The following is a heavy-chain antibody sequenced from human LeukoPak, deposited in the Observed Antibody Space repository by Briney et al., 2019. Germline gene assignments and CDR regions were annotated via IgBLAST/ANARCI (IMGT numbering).Heavy chain of an antibody. D-gene: IGHD3-10*01. CDR1: GFTFSSYA. CDR3: AKDYAYYYGSGIGGFDY. Sequence: GGSLRLSCAASGFTFSSYAMSWVRQAPGKGLEWVSAISGSGATTYYADSVKGRFTISRDKSHHTLYLQMNTLRAEDTPLYYCAKDYAYYYGSGIGGFDYWGQGTLVTVSS. CDR2: ISGSGATT. J-gene: IGHJ4*02. V-gene: IGHV3-23*01.